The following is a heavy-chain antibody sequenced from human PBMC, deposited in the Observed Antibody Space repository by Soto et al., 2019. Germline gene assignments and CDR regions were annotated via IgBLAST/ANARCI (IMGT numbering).Heavy chain of an antibody. CDR1: GFTFTTYS. Sequence: GGSLILSCAASGFTFTTYSMNWVRQAPGKGLEWVSYISYTSSTIYYADSVRGRFTISRDNAKNSLFLQMNSLRDEDTAVYYCARDNGLAGSFDPWGQGTLVTVS. J-gene: IGHJ5*02. V-gene: IGHV3-48*02. D-gene: IGHD2-21*01. CDR3: ARDNGLAGSFDP. CDR2: ISYTSSTI.